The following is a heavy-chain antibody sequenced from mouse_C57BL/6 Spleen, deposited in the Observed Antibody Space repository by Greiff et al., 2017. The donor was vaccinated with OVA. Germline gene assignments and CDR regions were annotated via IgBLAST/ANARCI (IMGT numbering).Heavy chain of an antibody. Sequence: VQLQQSGAELVRPGTSVKVSCKASGYAFTNYLIEWVKQRPGQGLEWIGVINPGSGGTNYNEKFKGKATLTADKSSSTAYMQLSSLTSEDSAVYFCAIYYGYDVYAMDYWGQGTSVTVSS. D-gene: IGHD2-2*01. J-gene: IGHJ4*01. CDR3: AIYYGYDVYAMDY. V-gene: IGHV1-54*01. CDR1: GYAFTNYL. CDR2: INPGSGGT.